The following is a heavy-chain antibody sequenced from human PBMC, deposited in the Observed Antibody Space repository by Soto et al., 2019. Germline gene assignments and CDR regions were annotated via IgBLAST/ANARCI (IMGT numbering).Heavy chain of an antibody. V-gene: IGHV4-59*01. J-gene: IGHJ4*02. CDR3: ARGSTGAWDN. CDR1: GASISPYY. D-gene: IGHD4-17*01. Sequence: QVQLQESGPRLVQPSETLSLTCTVSGASISPYYWSWIRQSPGKELEWIGYIYYSGSAEYNPSFRSRVTMSVDTSNNQCSLKLSSVTAADTAVYYCARGSTGAWDNWGQGNLVTVSS. CDR2: IYYSGSA.